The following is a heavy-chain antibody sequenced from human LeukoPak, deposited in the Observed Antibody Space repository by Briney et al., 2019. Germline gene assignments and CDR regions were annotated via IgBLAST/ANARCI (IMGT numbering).Heavy chain of an antibody. V-gene: IGHV1-18*01. Sequence: GASVKVSCKASGYTFTSYGISWVRQAPGQGLEWMGWISAYNGNTNYAQKLQGRVTMTTDTSTSTAYMELRSLRSDDTAVYYCARDSWSRGYDLDSMDVWGKGTTVTVSS. D-gene: IGHD5-12*01. CDR1: GYTFTSYG. CDR2: ISAYNGNT. J-gene: IGHJ6*03. CDR3: ARDSWSRGYDLDSMDV.